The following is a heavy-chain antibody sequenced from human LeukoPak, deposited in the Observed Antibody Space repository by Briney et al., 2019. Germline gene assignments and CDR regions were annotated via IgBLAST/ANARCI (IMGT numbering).Heavy chain of an antibody. D-gene: IGHD3-10*01. CDR3: AKDVLLWFGAASNWFDP. CDR2: ISYDGSNK. CDR1: RFTLSSDG. J-gene: IGHJ5*02. Sequence: HGRSLRLSCAASRFTLSSDGLHWVRQAPGKGLEWVAGISYDGSNKYYADSVKGRFTISRDNSKNTLYLQMNSLRAEDTAVYYCAKDVLLWFGAASNWFDPWGQGTLVTVSS. V-gene: IGHV3-30*18.